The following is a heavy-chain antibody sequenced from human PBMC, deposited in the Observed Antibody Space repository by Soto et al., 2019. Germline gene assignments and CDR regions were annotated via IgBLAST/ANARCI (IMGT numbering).Heavy chain of an antibody. CDR1: GYTFTSYG. V-gene: IGHV1-18*01. CDR3: ARGVITIFGVGIPELDV. Sequence: QVQLVQSGAEVKKPGASVQVSCKASGYTFTSYGISWVRQAPGQGLEWMGWISAYNGNTNYAQKLQGIVTMTTDTTTSTAYMELRSLRSDDTVVYYCARGVITIFGVGIPELDVWGKGTTVTVSS. CDR2: ISAYNGNT. D-gene: IGHD3-3*01. J-gene: IGHJ6*04.